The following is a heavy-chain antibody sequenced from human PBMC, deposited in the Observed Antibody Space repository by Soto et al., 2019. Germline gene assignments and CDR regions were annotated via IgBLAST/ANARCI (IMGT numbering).Heavy chain of an antibody. J-gene: IGHJ6*02. Sequence: SGGSLRLSCAASGFTFTSHAMHWVRQTPGKGLEWVAAISYDEIDKKYASSVKGRFTVSRDNVKNTLFLQMNSLRPEDTAVYYCAKDGEDIVVVPAAIQRGHYYYYGMDVWGQGTTVTVSS. D-gene: IGHD2-2*02. CDR3: AKDGEDIVVVPAAIQRGHYYYYGMDV. CDR2: ISYDEIDK. V-gene: IGHV3-30*18. CDR1: GFTFTSHA.